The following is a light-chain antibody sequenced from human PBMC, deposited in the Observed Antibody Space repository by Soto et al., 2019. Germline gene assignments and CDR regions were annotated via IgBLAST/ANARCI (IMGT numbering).Light chain of an antibody. Sequence: DIVMTQSPDSLAVSLGERATINCKSSQSVLYSSNDKNYLAWYQQKPGQPPQLLIYWASTWQSGVPDRFSGSGSGTDFTLTISSLQAEDVAVYYCQQYYSIPLTYGGGTKVEIK. V-gene: IGKV4-1*01. CDR3: QQYYSIPLT. CDR2: WAS. CDR1: QSVLYSSNDKNY. J-gene: IGKJ4*01.